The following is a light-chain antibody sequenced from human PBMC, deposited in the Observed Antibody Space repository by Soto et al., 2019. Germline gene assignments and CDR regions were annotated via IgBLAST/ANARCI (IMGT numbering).Light chain of an antibody. V-gene: IGKV3-20*01. J-gene: IGKJ1*01. CDR3: RLYGRWLWA. CDR2: DAS. Sequence: TPCALALQPKARATLSCRASQSIAKNYLTWYQQKPGQAPRVLIYDASTRATGIPDRFSGSGSGTDFTLTISILEPEDFVVYYRRLYGRWLWAFGQGTKVDIK. CDR1: QSIAKNY.